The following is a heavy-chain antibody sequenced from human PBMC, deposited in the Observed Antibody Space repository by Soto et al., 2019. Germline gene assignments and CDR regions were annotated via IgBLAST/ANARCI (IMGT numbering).Heavy chain of an antibody. CDR1: GGSISSSNW. V-gene: IGHV4-4*02. CDR2: IYHSGST. J-gene: IGHJ5*02. D-gene: IGHD3-10*01. Sequence: PSETLSLTCAVSGGSISSSNWWSWVRQPPGKGLGWIGEIYHSGSTNYNPSLKSRVTISVDKSKNQFSLKLSSVTAADTAVYYCARGSGSYYKGKWFDPWGQGTLVTAPQ. CDR3: ARGSGSYYKGKWFDP.